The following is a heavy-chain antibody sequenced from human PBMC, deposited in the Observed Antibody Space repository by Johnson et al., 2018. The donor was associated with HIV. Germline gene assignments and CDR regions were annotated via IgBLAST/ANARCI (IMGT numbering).Heavy chain of an antibody. CDR2: IKQDGSEK. D-gene: IGHD6-19*01. CDR3: AKEGSSGWYFGDAFDI. V-gene: IGHV3-7*05. Sequence: VQLVESGGGLIQPGGSLRLSCAVSGFIVSDTDMAWVRQAPGKGLEWVANIKQDGSEKYYVDSVKGRFTISRDNAKNSLYLQMNSLRAEDTAVYYCAKEGSSGWYFGDAFDILGQGTMVTVSS. J-gene: IGHJ3*02. CDR1: GFIVSDTD.